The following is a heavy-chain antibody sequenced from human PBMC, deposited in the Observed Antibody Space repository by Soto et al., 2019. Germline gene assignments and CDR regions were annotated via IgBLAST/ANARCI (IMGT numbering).Heavy chain of an antibody. CDR2: ISYDGSNK. D-gene: IGHD6-19*01. CDR3: AYSSGWYLDY. J-gene: IGHJ4*02. CDR1: GFTFSSYA. V-gene: IGHV3-30-3*01. Sequence: PGGSLRLSCAASGFTFSSYAMHWVRQAPGKGLEWVAVISYDGSNKYYADSVKGRFTISRDNSKNTLYLQMNSLRAEDTAVYYCAYSSGWYLDYWGQGTLVTVSS.